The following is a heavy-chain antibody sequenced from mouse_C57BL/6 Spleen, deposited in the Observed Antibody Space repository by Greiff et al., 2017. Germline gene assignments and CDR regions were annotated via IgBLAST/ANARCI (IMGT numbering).Heavy chain of an antibody. CDR2: IDPEDGGT. V-gene: IGHV14-1*01. D-gene: IGHD1-1*01. CDR3: TKDISYGSSYYSAMDY. J-gene: IGHJ4*01. CDR1: GFNIKDYY. Sequence: VQLQQSGAELVRPGASVKLSCTASGFNIKDYYMHWVKQRPEQGLEWIGRIDPEDGGTEYAPKFQGKATLTADTSSNTAYLQLSSLTSEDTAVXYCTKDISYGSSYYSAMDYWGQGTSVTVSS.